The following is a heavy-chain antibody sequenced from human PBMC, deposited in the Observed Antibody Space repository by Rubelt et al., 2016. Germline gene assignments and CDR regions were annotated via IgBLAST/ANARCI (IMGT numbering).Heavy chain of an antibody. Sequence: QLQLQESGPGLVKPSETLSLTCTVSGGSISSSSYYWGWIRQPPGKGLEWIGSIYYSGSTYYNPSLKGRVTISLDTSKNQFSLKLSSVTAADTAVYYCARHVGGSYYFYWFDPWGQGTLVTVSS. CDR1: GGSISSSSYY. V-gene: IGHV4-39*01. D-gene: IGHD1-26*01. CDR3: ARHVGGSYYFYWFDP. J-gene: IGHJ5*02. CDR2: IYYSGST.